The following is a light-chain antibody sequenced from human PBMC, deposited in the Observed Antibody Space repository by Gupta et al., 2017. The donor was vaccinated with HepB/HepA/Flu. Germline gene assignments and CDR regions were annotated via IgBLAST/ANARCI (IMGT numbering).Light chain of an antibody. Sequence: MPQSPDSLTVSLGERATINCRSSQSVLYSDNKNYLAWYQQKRGQPPKLVISWASTRESGVPDRFSGRGCGTDFTLTISSQQAEDVAVYYCQQDNDIPRTFGQGTKVEIK. CDR2: WAS. CDR3: QQDNDIPRT. J-gene: IGKJ1*01. CDR1: QSVLYSDNKNY. V-gene: IGKV4-1*01.